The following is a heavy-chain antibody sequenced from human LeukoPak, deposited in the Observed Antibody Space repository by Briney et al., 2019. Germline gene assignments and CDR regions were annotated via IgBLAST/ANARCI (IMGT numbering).Heavy chain of an antibody. CDR1: GLILRRYR. J-gene: IGHJ4*02. V-gene: IGHV3-74*01. CDR2: INDDASST. D-gene: IGHD5-18*01. Sequence: GGSLTLTCAASGLILRRYRMHWVRQAPGQGLVWVASINDDASSTSYADSVKGRFTISRDNAKSTLYLQMNSLRVEDTAVYYCARARGNTYGYFEYWGQGTLVTVSS. CDR3: ARARGNTYGYFEY.